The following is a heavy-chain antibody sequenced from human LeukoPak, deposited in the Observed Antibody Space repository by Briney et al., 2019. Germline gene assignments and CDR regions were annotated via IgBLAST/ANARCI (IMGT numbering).Heavy chain of an antibody. V-gene: IGHV3-30-3*01. CDR1: GFTFSTYF. D-gene: IGHD2-21*01. J-gene: IGHJ3*02. CDR3: ARERQDTILHSGAFDI. Sequence: GRSLRLSCAASGFTFSTYFMHWVRQAPGKGLEWVADIASEGSHTFYVESVKGRFTISRDNSKNTLYLQMNSLRAEDTAVYFCARERQDTILHSGAFDIWGQGTMVTVSS. CDR2: IASEGSHT.